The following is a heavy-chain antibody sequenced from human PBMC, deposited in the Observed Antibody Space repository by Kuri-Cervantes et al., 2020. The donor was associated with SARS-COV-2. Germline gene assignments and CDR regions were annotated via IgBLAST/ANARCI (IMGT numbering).Heavy chain of an antibody. D-gene: IGHD5-12*01. CDR1: GYTFTSYY. V-gene: IGHV1-46*01. CDR3: ARDRGYGGLRYYFDY. Sequence: ASVKVSCKASGYTFTSYYMSWVRQAPGQGLEWLGIINPSGGGTSYAQKFQGRVTMTRDTSTSTVYMELSSLRSEDTAVYYCARDRGYGGLRYYFDYWGQGTLVTVSS. J-gene: IGHJ4*02. CDR2: INPSGGGT.